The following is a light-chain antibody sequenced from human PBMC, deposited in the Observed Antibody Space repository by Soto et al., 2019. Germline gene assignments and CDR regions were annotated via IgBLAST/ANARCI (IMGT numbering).Light chain of an antibody. J-gene: IGKJ2*01. CDR2: SVS. Sequence: IVMTQSPATLPVSPGERATLSCRASQSISSSTLAWYQQKPGQPPRLLIYSVSTRAAGIPARFSGSGSGTEFTLTISSLQSEDFLVYYCQQHSSWPLTFGQGTKLEI. CDR3: QQHSSWPLT. V-gene: IGKV3-15*01. CDR1: QSISSS.